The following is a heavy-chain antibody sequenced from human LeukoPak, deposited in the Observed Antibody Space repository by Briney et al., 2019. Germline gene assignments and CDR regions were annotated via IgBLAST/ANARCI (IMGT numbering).Heavy chain of an antibody. V-gene: IGHV3-23*01. Sequence: PGGSLRLSCAASGFAFNFYVMSWVRQAPGKGLQWVSTINANGINTYYADSVRGRFTISRDNSKDTLYLQVNSLRAEDTAVYYCTKGGVVLTILDYWGQGTLVTVSS. CDR2: INANGINT. D-gene: IGHD3-9*01. J-gene: IGHJ4*02. CDR1: GFAFNFYV. CDR3: TKGGVVLTILDY.